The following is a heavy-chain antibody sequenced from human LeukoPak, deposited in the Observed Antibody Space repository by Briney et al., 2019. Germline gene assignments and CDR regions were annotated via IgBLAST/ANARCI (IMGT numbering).Heavy chain of an antibody. CDR2: IYYSGST. V-gene: IGHV4-61*01. D-gene: IGHD6-19*01. CDR3: AREEGSSGWYRLFDY. CDR1: GGSVSSGSYY. J-gene: IGHJ4*02. Sequence: SETLSLTCTVPGGSVSSGSYYWSWIRQPPGKGLEWIGYIYYSGSTNYNPSLKSRVTISVDTSKNQFSLKLSSVTAADTAVYYCAREEGSSGWYRLFDYWGQGTLVTVSS.